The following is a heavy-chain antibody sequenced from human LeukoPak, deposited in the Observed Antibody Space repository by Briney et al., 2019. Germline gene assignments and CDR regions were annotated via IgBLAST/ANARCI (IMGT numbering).Heavy chain of an antibody. CDR2: IYYSEST. J-gene: IGHJ4*02. Sequence: SETLSLTCTVSGGSISSYYWSWIRQPPGKGLEWIGYIYYSESTNYNPSLKSRVTISVDTSKNQFSLKLSSVTAADTAVYYCAGAKEEGGKSAAIDYWGQGTLVTVSS. D-gene: IGHD6-13*01. CDR1: GGSISSYY. V-gene: IGHV4-59*01. CDR3: AGAKEEGGKSAAIDY.